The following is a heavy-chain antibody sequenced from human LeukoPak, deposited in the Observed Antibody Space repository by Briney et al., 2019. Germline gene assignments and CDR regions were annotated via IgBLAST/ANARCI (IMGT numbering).Heavy chain of an antibody. CDR2: IYFSGST. D-gene: IGHD6-13*01. CDR3: ARDQGSSWYRMAFDY. J-gene: IGHJ4*02. Sequence: SETLSLTCTAAGGSISSSSYYWGWIRQPPGKGLEWIGSIYFSGSTYYNPSLKSRVTISVDKSKNQFSLKLSSVTAADTAVYYCARDQGSSWYRMAFDYWGQGTLVTVSS. V-gene: IGHV4-39*07. CDR1: GGSISSSSYY.